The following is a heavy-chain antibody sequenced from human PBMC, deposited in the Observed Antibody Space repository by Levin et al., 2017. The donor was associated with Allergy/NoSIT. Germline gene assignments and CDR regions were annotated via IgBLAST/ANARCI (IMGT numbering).Heavy chain of an antibody. CDR3: ARGYSSGRGAFDI. V-gene: IGHV3-48*01. J-gene: IGHJ3*02. CDR1: GFTFSSYS. D-gene: IGHD6-19*01. CDR2: ISSSSSTI. Sequence: PGGSLRLSCAASGFTFSSYSMNWVRQAPGKGLEWVSYISSSSSTIYYADSVKGRFTISRDNAKNSLYLQMNSLRAEDTAVYYCARGYSSGRGAFDIWGQGTMVTVSS.